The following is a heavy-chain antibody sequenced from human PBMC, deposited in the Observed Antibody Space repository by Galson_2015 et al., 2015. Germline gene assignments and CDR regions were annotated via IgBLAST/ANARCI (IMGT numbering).Heavy chain of an antibody. Sequence: SLRLSCAASGFTFSSYAMSWVRQAPGKGLEWVSAISGRGDSTYYADSVKGRSTISRDISKNTLYLQMNSLRAEDTAVYYCASQIVVEPAATQSDAFDIWGQGTMVTVSS. D-gene: IGHD2-2*01. CDR2: ISGRGDST. V-gene: IGHV3-23*01. J-gene: IGHJ3*02. CDR1: GFTFSSYA. CDR3: ASQIVVEPAATQSDAFDI.